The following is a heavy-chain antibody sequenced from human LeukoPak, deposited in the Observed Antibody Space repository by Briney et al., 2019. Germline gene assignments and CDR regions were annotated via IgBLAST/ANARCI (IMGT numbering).Heavy chain of an antibody. D-gene: IGHD6-19*01. V-gene: IGHV3-48*02. CDR1: GFTLSSYN. CDR2: ISSRGSSI. CDR3: ARTYNSGWYFDY. Sequence: GGSLRLSCATSGFTLSSYNMNWVRQAPGKGLEWVSHISSRGSSIQYADSVKGRFTIFRDNAKNSLYLQMDSLRDDDTAVYYCARTYNSGWYFDYWGQGTLVTVSS. J-gene: IGHJ4*02.